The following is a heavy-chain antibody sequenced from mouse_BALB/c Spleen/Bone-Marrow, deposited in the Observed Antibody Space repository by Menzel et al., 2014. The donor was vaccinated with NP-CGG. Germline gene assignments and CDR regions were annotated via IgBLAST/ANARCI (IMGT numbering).Heavy chain of an antibody. Sequence: VVESGPELKKPGETVKISCKASGYTFTNYGMNWVKQAPGKGLKWMVWINTYTGEPTYAADFKGRFAFSLETSASTAYLQINNLKNEDMATYFCARAGGYGRSYIDYWGQGTSLTVSS. CDR1: GYTFTNYG. CDR3: ARAGGYGRSYIDY. V-gene: IGHV9-1*02. CDR2: INTYTGEP. D-gene: IGHD1-1*01. J-gene: IGHJ2*02.